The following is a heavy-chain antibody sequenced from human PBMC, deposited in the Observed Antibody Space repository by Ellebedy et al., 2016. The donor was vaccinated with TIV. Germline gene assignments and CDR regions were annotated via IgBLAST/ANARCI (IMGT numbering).Heavy chain of an antibody. CDR3: TKRGVAWAAFDI. CDR1: GFAFSSYA. D-gene: IGHD7-27*01. CDR2: LSLTGIST. Sequence: PGGSLRLSCAASGFAFSSYAMAWVRQAPGKGLDWVSALSLTGISTYYSDSVKGRFTISRDNSQDTVHLQMHSLRAEDTAVYYCTKRGVAWAAFDIWGPGTLVTVSS. V-gene: IGHV3-23*01. J-gene: IGHJ3*02.